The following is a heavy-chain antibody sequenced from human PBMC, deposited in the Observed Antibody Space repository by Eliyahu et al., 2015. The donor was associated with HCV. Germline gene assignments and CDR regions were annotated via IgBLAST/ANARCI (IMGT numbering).Heavy chain of an antibody. CDR3: ARGVIYSSGYLYWYFDL. D-gene: IGHD6-19*01. CDR1: GYTFTSYD. V-gene: IGHV1-8*01. J-gene: IGHJ2*01. CDR2: MNPNSGNT. Sequence: QVQLVQSGAEVKKPGASVKVSCKASGYTFTSYDINWVRQATGQGLEWMGWMNPNSGNTGYAQKFQGRVTMTRNTSISTAYMELSSLRSEDTAVYYCARGVIYSSGYLYWYFDLWGRGTLVTVSS.